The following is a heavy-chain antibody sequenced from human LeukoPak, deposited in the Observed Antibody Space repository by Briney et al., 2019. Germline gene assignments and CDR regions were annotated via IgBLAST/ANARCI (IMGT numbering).Heavy chain of an antibody. J-gene: IGHJ5*02. CDR3: ARDALRGGAWYNWNDGNWFDP. CDR2: ISYDGSNK. V-gene: IGHV3-30*03. D-gene: IGHD1-1*01. CDR1: GFTFSSYG. Sequence: PGGSLRLSCAASGFTFSSYGMHWVRQAPGKGLEWVAVISYDGSNKYYADSVKGRFTISRDNSKNTLYLQMNSLRAEDTAVYYCARDALRGGAWYNWNDGNWFDPWGQGTLVTVSS.